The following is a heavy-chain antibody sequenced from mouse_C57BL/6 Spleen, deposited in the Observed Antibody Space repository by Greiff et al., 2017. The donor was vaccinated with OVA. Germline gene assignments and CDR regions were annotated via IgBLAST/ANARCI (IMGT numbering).Heavy chain of an antibody. CDR3: ARGDSNYGYFDV. D-gene: IGHD2-5*01. CDR2: IYPGDGDT. J-gene: IGHJ1*03. CDR1: GYAFSSYW. V-gene: IGHV1-80*01. Sequence: QVQLQQSGAELVKPGASVKISCKASGYAFSSYWMNWVKQRPGKGLEWIGQIYPGDGDTNYNGKFKGKATLTADKSSSTAYMQLSSLPSEDSAVDFCARGDSNYGYFDVWGTGTTVTVSS.